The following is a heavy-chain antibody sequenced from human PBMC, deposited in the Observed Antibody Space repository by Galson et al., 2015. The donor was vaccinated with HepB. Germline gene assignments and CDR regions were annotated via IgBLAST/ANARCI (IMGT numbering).Heavy chain of an antibody. D-gene: IGHD3-10*01. Sequence: ETLSLTCTVSGGAINYYYWSWIRQPPGKGLEWIGYIYYSGSTNYNPSLKSRVTIEVDTSKNHFSLKLSSVTPADTAVYYCARDEGSGRYPITSYFDKWGQGTLVTVSS. CDR2: IYYSGST. CDR1: GGAINYYY. CDR3: ARDEGSGRYPITSYFDK. J-gene: IGHJ4*02. V-gene: IGHV4-59*01.